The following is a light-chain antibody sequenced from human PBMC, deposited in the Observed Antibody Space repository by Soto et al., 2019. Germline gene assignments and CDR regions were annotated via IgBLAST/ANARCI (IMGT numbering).Light chain of an antibody. CDR3: QSYDSSIHVV. J-gene: IGLJ2*01. Sequence: NFMLTQPHSVSESPEKTVTNSCTRSSGSIASNYVQWYQQRPGSAPTTVIYEDNQRPSGVPDRFSGSIDSSSNSASLTISGLKTEDEADYYGQSYDSSIHVVFGGGTKLTVL. CDR2: EDN. V-gene: IGLV6-57*04. CDR1: SGSIASNY.